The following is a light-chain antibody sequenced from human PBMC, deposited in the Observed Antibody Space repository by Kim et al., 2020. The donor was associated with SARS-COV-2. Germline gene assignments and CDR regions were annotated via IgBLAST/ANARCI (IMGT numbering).Light chain of an antibody. CDR3: QQYNSYSPT. CDR1: QSMSSW. J-gene: IGKJ4*01. V-gene: IGKV1-5*01. CDR2: DAS. Sequence: ASGVDRVTITCRASQSMSSWLAWYQQKPEKAPKLLIYDASSVESGVPSRFSGSGSGTEFTLTISSLQPDDFATYYCQQYNSYSPTFGGGTKVDIK.